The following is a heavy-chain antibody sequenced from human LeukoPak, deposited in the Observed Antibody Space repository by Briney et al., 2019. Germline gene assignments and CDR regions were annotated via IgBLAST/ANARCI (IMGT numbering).Heavy chain of an antibody. J-gene: IGHJ4*02. CDR2: IYTSGST. V-gene: IGHV4-61*02. Sequence: SETLSLTCTVSGGSISSGTYYWSWIRQPAGKGLEWIGRIYTSGSTYYNPSLKSRVTISLDTSKNQFSLKLSSVTAADTAVYYCVRGEGYDFWSYWGQGTLVTVSS. CDR1: GGSISSGTYY. D-gene: IGHD3-3*01. CDR3: VRGEGYDFWSY.